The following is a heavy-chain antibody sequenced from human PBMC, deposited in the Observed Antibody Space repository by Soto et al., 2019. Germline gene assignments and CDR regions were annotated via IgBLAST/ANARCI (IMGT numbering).Heavy chain of an antibody. CDR3: VRDGKKTLRDWFDP. D-gene: IGHD1-1*01. J-gene: IGHJ5*02. Sequence: PSETLSLTCTVSGASIRGLYWSWIRKCAGKGLEWIGRIYDTGTTDYNPSLKSRVMMSVDTSKKQFSLKLRSVTAADTAVYYCVRDGKKTLRDWFDPWGQGISVTVSS. V-gene: IGHV4-4*07. CDR1: GASIRGLY. CDR2: IYDTGTT.